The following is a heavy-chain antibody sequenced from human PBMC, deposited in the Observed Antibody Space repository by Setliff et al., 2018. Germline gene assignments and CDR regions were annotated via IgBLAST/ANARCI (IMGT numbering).Heavy chain of an antibody. CDR2: INHSGST. J-gene: IGHJ4*02. Sequence: PSETLSLTCAVYGGSFSGYYWSWIRQPPGKGLEWIGEINHSGSTNYNPSLKSRVTISVDTSKNQVSLKLSSVTAADTAVYYCAKDTGYYFDYWGQGTLVTVSS. CDR3: AKDTGYYFDY. V-gene: IGHV4-34*01. D-gene: IGHD5-18*01. CDR1: GGSFSGYY.